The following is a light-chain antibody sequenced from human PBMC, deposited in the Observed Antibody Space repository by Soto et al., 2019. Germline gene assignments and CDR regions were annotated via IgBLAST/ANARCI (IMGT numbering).Light chain of an antibody. Sequence: QSALTQPASVSGSPGQSITISCTGTSSDVGGYNYVSWYQQYPGKASKLMIYGVTNRPSGVSNRFSGSKTGNTASLTISGLQAEDEAYYYCFSHRGGDSHVFGTGTKLTVL. CDR2: GVT. CDR1: SSDVGGYNY. J-gene: IGLJ1*01. CDR3: FSHRGGDSHV. V-gene: IGLV2-14*01.